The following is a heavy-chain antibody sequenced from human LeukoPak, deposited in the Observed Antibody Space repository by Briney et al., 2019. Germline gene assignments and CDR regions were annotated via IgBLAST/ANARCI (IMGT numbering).Heavy chain of an antibody. V-gene: IGHV3-30*18. CDR3: AKSRMGAKEKSEGRFGMDV. D-gene: IGHD1-26*01. Sequence: PGRSLRLSCAASGFTFSSYGMHWVRQAPGKGLEWVAVISYDGSNKYYADSVKGRFTISRGNSKNTLYLQMNSLRAEDTAVYYCAKSRMGAKEKSEGRFGMDVWGQGTTVTVSS. CDR2: ISYDGSNK. J-gene: IGHJ6*02. CDR1: GFTFSSYG.